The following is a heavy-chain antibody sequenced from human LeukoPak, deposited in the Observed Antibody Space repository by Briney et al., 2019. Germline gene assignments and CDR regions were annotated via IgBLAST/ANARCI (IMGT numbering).Heavy chain of an antibody. CDR2: INNGGGTT. CDR3: AKDFSSGWSFDY. J-gene: IGHJ4*02. CDR1: GFTFSDYA. Sequence: GGSLRLSCAASGFTFSDYAMSWVRQAPGKGLEWVSVINNGGGTTNYADSVKGRFTISRDNSKNTLYLQMNGLRAEDTAVYYCAKDFSSGWSFDYWGQGTLVTVSS. V-gene: IGHV3-23*01. D-gene: IGHD6-19*01.